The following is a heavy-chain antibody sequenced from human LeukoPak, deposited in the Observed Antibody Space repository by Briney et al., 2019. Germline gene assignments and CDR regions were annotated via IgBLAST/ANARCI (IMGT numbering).Heavy chain of an antibody. CDR2: ISGSGGST. D-gene: IGHD3-22*01. V-gene: IGHV3-23*01. CDR3: AKDSSGYGN. Sequence: LEWVSAISGSGGSTYYADSVKGRFTISRDNSKNTLYLQMNSLRAEDTAVYYCAKDSSGYGNWGQGTLVTVSS. J-gene: IGHJ4*02.